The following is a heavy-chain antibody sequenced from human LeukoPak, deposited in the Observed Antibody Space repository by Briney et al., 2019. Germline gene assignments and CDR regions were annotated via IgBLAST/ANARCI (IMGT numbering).Heavy chain of an antibody. Sequence: SETLSLTCTVPGGSISSYYWSWIRQPPGQGLGYIGYIYYTGSTDYNPSLKSRVTISIDTSKTQFSLHLSSVTAAVPAVYYCASLPGFGRGLYFIDYWGQGTPVTVSS. CDR2: IYYTGST. CDR3: ASLPGFGRGLYFIDY. V-gene: IGHV4-59*12. CDR1: GGSISSYY. D-gene: IGHD2-8*01. J-gene: IGHJ4*02.